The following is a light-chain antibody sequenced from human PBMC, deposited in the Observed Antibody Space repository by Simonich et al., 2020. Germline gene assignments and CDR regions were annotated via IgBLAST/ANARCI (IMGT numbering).Light chain of an antibody. V-gene: IGLV3-27*01. CDR2: KDS. Sequence: SYELTQPSSVSVSPGQTARITCSGDVLAKKYARWFQQKPGQPPVLVIYKDSERPSGIPARFSGSSSGTTVTLTISGDQVEDEADYYCYSAADNNLVFGGGTKLTVL. CDR1: VLAKKY. CDR3: YSAADNNLV. J-gene: IGLJ2*01.